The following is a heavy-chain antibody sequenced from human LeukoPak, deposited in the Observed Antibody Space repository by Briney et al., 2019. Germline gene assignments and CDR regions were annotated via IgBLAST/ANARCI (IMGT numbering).Heavy chain of an antibody. CDR3: ARGRRFYTYYYDSSGYHAAVPFDP. V-gene: IGHV4-59*12. D-gene: IGHD3-22*01. Sequence: SETLSLTCTVSGGSISSYYWSWIRQPPGKGLEWIGYIYYSGSTNYNPSLKSRVTISVDTSKNQFSLKLSSVTAADTAVYYCARGRRFYTYYYDSSGYHAAVPFDPWGQGTLVTVSS. CDR1: GGSISSYY. J-gene: IGHJ5*02. CDR2: IYYSGST.